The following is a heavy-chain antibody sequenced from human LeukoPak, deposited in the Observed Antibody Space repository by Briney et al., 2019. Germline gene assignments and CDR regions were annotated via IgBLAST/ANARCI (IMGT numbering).Heavy chain of an antibody. Sequence: SVKVSCKASGGTFRSYAISWVRQAPRQGLEWMGRIIPIFGTANYAQKFQGRVTITTDESTSTAYMELSSLRSEDTAVYYCASSYGDDGAFDIWGQGTMVTVSS. J-gene: IGHJ3*02. CDR1: GGTFRSYA. V-gene: IGHV1-69*05. CDR3: ASSYGDDGAFDI. D-gene: IGHD4-17*01. CDR2: IIPIFGTA.